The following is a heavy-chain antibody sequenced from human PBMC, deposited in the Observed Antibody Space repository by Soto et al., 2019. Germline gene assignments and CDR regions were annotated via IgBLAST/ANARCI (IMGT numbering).Heavy chain of an antibody. CDR2: IYHSGST. CDR1: GYSISGGYY. V-gene: IGHV4-38-2*01. J-gene: IGHJ6*02. CDR3: ARESAQGEYSSSGAYYGMDV. D-gene: IGHD6-6*01. Sequence: SETLSLTCAVSGYSISGGYYWGWIRQPPGKGLEWIGSIYHSGSTYYNPSLKSRVTISVDTSKNQFSLKLSSVTAADTAVYYCARESAQGEYSSSGAYYGMDVWGQGTTVTVSS.